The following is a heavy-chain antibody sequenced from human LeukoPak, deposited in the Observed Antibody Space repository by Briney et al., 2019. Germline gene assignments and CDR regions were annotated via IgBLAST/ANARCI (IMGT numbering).Heavy chain of an antibody. CDR2: ISSSSSYI. CDR1: GFTFSSYA. D-gene: IGHD6-13*01. V-gene: IGHV3-21*01. CDR3: ARDPGVAAALYYFDY. Sequence: GGSLRLSCAASGFTFSSYAMSWVRQAPWKGLEWVSSISSSSSYISYADSLKGRFTISRDNAKNSLYLQMNSLRAEDTAVYYCARDPGVAAALYYFDYWGQGTLVTVSS. J-gene: IGHJ4*02.